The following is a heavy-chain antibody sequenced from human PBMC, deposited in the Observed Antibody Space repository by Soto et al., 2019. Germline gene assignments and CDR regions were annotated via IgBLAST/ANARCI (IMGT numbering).Heavy chain of an antibody. J-gene: IGHJ4*02. V-gene: IGHV1-24*01. CDR3: ATGGDFTMIVVVQSLDY. CDR1: GYTFISYA. Sequence: ASVKVSCKASGYTFISYAMHWVRQAPGQRLEWMGGFDPEDGETIYAQKFQGRVTMTEDTSTDTAYMELSSLRSEDTAVYYCATGGDFTMIVVVQSLDYWGQGTLVTVSS. CDR2: FDPEDGET. D-gene: IGHD3-22*01.